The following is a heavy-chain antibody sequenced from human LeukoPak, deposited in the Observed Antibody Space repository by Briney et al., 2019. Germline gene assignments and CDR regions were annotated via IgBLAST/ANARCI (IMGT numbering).Heavy chain of an antibody. CDR3: AREGSSAYHFDY. V-gene: IGHV3-53*01. CDR2: INSGGHI. D-gene: IGHD3-22*01. J-gene: IGHJ4*02. CDR1: GFIVSNNY. Sequence: GGSLRLSCAASGFIVSNNYMNWVRQAPGKGLEWVSVINSGGHIDYADSVKGRFTISRDNSKNTLYLQMSSLRVEDTAVYYCAREGSSAYHFDYWGQGTLVTVSS.